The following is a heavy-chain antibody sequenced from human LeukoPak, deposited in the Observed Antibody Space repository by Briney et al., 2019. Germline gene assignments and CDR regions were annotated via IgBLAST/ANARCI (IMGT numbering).Heavy chain of an antibody. CDR1: GFTFSGSA. V-gene: IGHV3-73*01. Sequence: GGSLRLSCVASGFTFSGSAMHWVRQASGKGLEWVGRSRSKANSYATAYAASVKGRFTISRDDSKNTAYLQMNSLKTEDTAVYYCTRQSGQQWPIIDYWGQGTLVTVSS. J-gene: IGHJ4*02. CDR3: TRQSGQQWPIIDY. D-gene: IGHD6-19*01. CDR2: SRSKANSYAT.